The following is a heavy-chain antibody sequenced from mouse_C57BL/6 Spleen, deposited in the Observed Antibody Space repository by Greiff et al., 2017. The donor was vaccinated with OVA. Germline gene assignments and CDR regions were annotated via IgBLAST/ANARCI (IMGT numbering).Heavy chain of an antibody. CDR1: GYTFTSYG. CDR2: IYPRSGNT. V-gene: IGHV1-81*01. D-gene: IGHD1-1*01. J-gene: IGHJ2*01. Sequence: VKLQQSGAELARPGASVKLSCKASGYTFTSYGISWVKQRTGQGLEWIGEIYPRSGNTYYNEKFKGKATLTADKSSSTAYMELRSLTSEDSAVYFCARDTTVVATRPYYFDYWGQGTTLTVSS. CDR3: ARDTTVVATRPYYFDY.